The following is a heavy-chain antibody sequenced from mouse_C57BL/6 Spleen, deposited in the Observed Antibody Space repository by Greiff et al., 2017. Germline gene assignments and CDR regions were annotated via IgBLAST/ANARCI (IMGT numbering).Heavy chain of an antibody. D-gene: IGHD2-1*01. CDR1: GYTFTSYW. CDR3: ARGIYYGKGYFGD. CDR2: IDPSGSET. J-gene: IGHJ2*01. V-gene: IGHV1-52*01. Sequence: QVQLQQPGAELVRPGSSVKLSCKASGYTFTSYWMHWVKQRPIQGLEWIGNIDPSGSETHYNQKFKDKATLTVDTSSSTAYMQRSSLPSEDSAVYYCARGIYYGKGYFGDWGQGTTLAVAS.